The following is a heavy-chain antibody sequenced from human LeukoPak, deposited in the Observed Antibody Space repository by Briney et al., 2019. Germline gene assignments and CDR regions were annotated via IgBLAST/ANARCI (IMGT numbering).Heavy chain of an antibody. V-gene: IGHV1-2*02. Sequence: ASVKVSCKASGYTFTGYYMHWVRQAPGQGLEWMGWINPNSGGTNYAQKFQGRVTMTRDTSISTAYMELSRLRSGDTAVYYCARGVEGIVVVPAAINWFDPWGQGTLVTVSS. CDR3: ARGVEGIVVVPAAINWFDP. D-gene: IGHD2-2*02. J-gene: IGHJ5*02. CDR2: INPNSGGT. CDR1: GYTFTGYY.